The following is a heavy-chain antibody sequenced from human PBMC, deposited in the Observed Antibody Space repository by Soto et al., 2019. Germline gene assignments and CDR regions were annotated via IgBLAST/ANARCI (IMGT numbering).Heavy chain of an antibody. CDR2: IYWDDDK. J-gene: IGHJ4*02. CDR3: AHRHQIIVVDYFDY. D-gene: IGHD3-22*01. V-gene: IGHV2-5*02. CDR1: GFSLSTSGVG. Sequence: QITLKESGPTLVKPTQTLTLTCTFSGFSLSTSGVGVGWIRQPPGKALEWLALIYWDDDKRYSPSLKSRLTITKDTTKHQVVLTKTNMQPVDTATYCCAHRHQIIVVDYFDYRGQGTLVTVSS.